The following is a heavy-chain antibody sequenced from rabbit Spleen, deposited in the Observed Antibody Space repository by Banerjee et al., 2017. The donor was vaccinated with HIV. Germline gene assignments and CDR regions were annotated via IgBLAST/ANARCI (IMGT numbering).Heavy chain of an antibody. CDR3: ARDTSSSFSSYGMDL. J-gene: IGHJ6*01. D-gene: IGHD1-1*01. Sequence: QEQLGESGGGLVKPEGSLTLTCKASGFSFSDRDVMCWVRQGPGKGLEWIACIDASSSGFTYFATWAKGRFAISKTSSTTVTLQMTRLTAADTATYFCARDTSSSFSSYGMDLWGPGTLVTVS. CDR2: IDASSSGFT. CDR1: GFSFSDRDV. V-gene: IGHV1S45*01.